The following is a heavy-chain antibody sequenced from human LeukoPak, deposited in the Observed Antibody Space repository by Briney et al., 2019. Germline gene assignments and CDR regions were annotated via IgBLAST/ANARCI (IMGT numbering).Heavy chain of an antibody. D-gene: IGHD7-27*01. Sequence: PSETLSLTCTVSGGSISSYYWSWIRQPPGKGLEWIGYIYYSGSTNYNPSLKSRVTISVDTSKNQFSLKLSSVTAADTAVYYCAREGRTGDLAFDIWGQGTMVTVSS. J-gene: IGHJ3*02. CDR1: GGSISSYY. CDR2: IYYSGST. V-gene: IGHV4-59*01. CDR3: AREGRTGDLAFDI.